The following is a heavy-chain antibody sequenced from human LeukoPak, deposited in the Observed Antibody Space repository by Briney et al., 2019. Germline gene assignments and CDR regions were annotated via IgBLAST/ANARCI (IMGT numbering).Heavy chain of an antibody. Sequence: PSETLSLTCTVSGGSISSSSYYWGWIRQPPGKGLEWIGGIYYSGSTYYNPSLKSRVTISVDTSKNQFSLKLSSVTAADTAVYYCARLSGWYWGFDYWGQGTLVTVSS. J-gene: IGHJ4*02. CDR2: IYYSGST. CDR3: ARLSGWYWGFDY. D-gene: IGHD6-19*01. CDR1: GGSISSSSYY. V-gene: IGHV4-39*01.